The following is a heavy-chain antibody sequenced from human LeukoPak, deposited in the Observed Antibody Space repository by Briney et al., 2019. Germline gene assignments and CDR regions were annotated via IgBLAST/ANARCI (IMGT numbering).Heavy chain of an antibody. J-gene: IGHJ6*02. D-gene: IGHD2-15*01. Sequence: GGSLRLSCAVSGFTVSSNYMSWVRQAPVKGLEWVSVIYSGGSTYYADSVKGRFTISRDNSKNTLYLQMNSLRAEDTAVYYCAKDSPYCSGGSCYFYGMDVWGQGTTVTVSS. CDR3: AKDSPYCSGGSCYFYGMDV. CDR1: GFTVSSNY. CDR2: IYSGGST. V-gene: IGHV3-53*01.